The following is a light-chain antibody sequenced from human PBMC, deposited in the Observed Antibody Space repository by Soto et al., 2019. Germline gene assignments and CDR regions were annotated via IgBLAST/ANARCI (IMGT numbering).Light chain of an antibody. J-gene: IGLJ1*01. CDR1: SSDVGGYNY. CDR3: CSYTDSRTHI. CDR2: EVS. Sequence: QSVLTQPASVSGSPGQSTTISCTGTSSDVGGYNYVSWYQQHPGKAPKLIIFEVSYRPSGISNRFSASKSGDTASLTISGLQADDEADYYCCSYTDSRTHIFGSGTKVTVL. V-gene: IGLV2-14*01.